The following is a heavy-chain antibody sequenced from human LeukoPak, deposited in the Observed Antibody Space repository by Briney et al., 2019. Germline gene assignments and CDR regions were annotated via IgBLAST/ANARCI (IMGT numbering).Heavy chain of an antibody. V-gene: IGHV4-59*11. CDR3: ARDPHGSYHWFDP. CDR1: GGSISVLY. J-gene: IGHJ5*02. D-gene: IGHD1-26*01. CDR2: IYYSGSN. Sequence: SETLSLTCTVCGGSISVLYWRWPRHPPEKRREGLGYIYYSGSNNYNPSLKSRVTISVDTSKNQFSLKLSSVTAADTAVYYCARDPHGSYHWFDPWGQGTLVTVSS.